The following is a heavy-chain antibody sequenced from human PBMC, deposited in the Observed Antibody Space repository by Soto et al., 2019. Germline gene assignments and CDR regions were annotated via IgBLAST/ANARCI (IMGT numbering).Heavy chain of an antibody. CDR3: ARDSNYDYVWGSYRYLI. V-gene: IGHV3-53*02. CDR1: GFTVSSNY. J-gene: IGHJ4*02. CDR2: IYSGGST. D-gene: IGHD3-16*02. Sequence: EVQLVETGGGLIQPGGSPRLSCAASGFTVSSNYMSWVRQAPGKGVEWVSVIYSGGSTYYADSVKGRFTISRDNSKNTLYLQMNSLRAEDTAVYYCARDSNYDYVWGSYRYLIWGQGTLVTVSS.